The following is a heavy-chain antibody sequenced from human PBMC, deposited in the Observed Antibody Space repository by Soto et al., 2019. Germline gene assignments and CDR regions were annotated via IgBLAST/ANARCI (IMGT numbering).Heavy chain of an antibody. CDR1: VGSFSGFY. Sequence: PSETLSLTCAVHVGSFSGFYWTWIRQPPGKGLEWIGEINHSGSSNYNPPLKSGVTMSLDTSRNQFSLSLISVTAADTALYYCAIMARPWYIDLWCRGPLAT. J-gene: IGHJ2*01. V-gene: IGHV4-34*01. D-gene: IGHD2-8*01. CDR3: AIMARPWYIDL. CDR2: INHSGSS.